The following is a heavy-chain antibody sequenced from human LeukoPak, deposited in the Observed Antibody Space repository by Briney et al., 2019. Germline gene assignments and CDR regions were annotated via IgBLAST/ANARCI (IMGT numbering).Heavy chain of an antibody. V-gene: IGHV1-8*01. J-gene: IGHJ6*02. CDR1: GYTFTSYD. Sequence: ASVKVSCKASGYTFTSYDINRVRQATGQGLEWMGWMNPNSGNTGYAQKFQGRVTMTRNTSISTAYMELSSLRSEDTAVYYCARDYSSSWSTTMYYYYGMDVWGQGTTVTVSS. CDR3: ARDYSSSWSTTMYYYYGMDV. D-gene: IGHD6-13*01. CDR2: MNPNSGNT.